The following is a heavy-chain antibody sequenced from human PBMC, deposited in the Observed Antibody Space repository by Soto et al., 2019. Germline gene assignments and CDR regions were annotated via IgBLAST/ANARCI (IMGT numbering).Heavy chain of an antibody. CDR2: TYYRSKWYN. Sequence: SQTLSLTCAISGYSVSSNSAAWNWIRQSPSRGLEWLGRTYYRSKWYNDYAVSVKSRITINPDTSKNQFSLQLNSVTPEDTAVYYCAREGWFGELLSFDYYGMDVWGQGTTVTVSS. CDR3: AREGWFGELLSFDYYGMDV. V-gene: IGHV6-1*01. J-gene: IGHJ6*02. CDR1: GYSVSSNSAA. D-gene: IGHD3-10*01.